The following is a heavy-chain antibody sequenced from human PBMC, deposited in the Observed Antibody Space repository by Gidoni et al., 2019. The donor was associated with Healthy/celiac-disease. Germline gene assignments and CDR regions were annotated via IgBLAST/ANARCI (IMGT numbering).Heavy chain of an antibody. CDR2: IDWDDDK. Sequence: QVTLKESGPALVKPTQTLTLTCTFSGFSLSTSGMRVSWIRQPPGKALEWLARIDWDDDKFYSTSLKTRLTISKDTSKNQVVLTMTNMDPVDTATYYCARSQVGYCSGGSCYPNDAFDIWGQGTMVTVSS. CDR1: GFSLSTSGMR. J-gene: IGHJ3*02. V-gene: IGHV2-70*04. D-gene: IGHD2-15*01. CDR3: ARSQVGYCSGGSCYPNDAFDI.